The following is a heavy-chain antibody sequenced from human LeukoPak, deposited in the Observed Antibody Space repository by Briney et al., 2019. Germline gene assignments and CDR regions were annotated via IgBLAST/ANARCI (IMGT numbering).Heavy chain of an antibody. V-gene: IGHV4-30-2*01. CDR2: IYHSGST. D-gene: IGHD3-22*01. CDR1: GGSISSGGYS. CDR3: ARAETYYYDSSGYYWDAFDI. Sequence: SETLSLTCAVSGGSISSGGYSWSWIRQPPGTGLEWIGYIYHSGSTYYNPSLKSRVTISVDRSKNQFSLKLSSVTAADTAVYYCARAETYYYDSSGYYWDAFDIWGQGTMVTVSS. J-gene: IGHJ3*02.